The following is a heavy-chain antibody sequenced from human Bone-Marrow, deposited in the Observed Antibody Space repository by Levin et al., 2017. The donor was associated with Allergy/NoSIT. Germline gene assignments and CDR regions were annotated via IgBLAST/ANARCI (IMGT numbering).Heavy chain of an antibody. CDR1: GYTFSSYR. D-gene: IGHD6-13*01. CDR3: ARVISSRIYPLQVDY. Sequence: ASVKVSCKASGYTFSSYRIGWVRQAPGQGLEWMGWISAYSGKRHFAQKFQGRVTMTSERSTMTAYMELKSLQSDDTAVYYCARVISSRIYPLQVDYWGQGTLVTVSS. CDR2: ISAYSGKR. V-gene: IGHV1-18*01. J-gene: IGHJ4*02.